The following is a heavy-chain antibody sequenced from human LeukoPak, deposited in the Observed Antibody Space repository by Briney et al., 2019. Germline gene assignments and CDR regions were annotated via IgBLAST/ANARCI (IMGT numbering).Heavy chain of an antibody. CDR1: GYSISSGCY. CDR2: IYHSGST. CDR3: ARRHSSGWYNY. V-gene: IGHV4-38-2*01. Sequence: PSETLSLTCAVSGYSISSGCYWGWIRQHPGKGLEWIGSIYHSGSTYYNPSLKSRVTISVDTSKNHFSLKLSSVTAADTAVYYCARRHSSGWYNYWGQGTLVTVSS. D-gene: IGHD6-19*01. J-gene: IGHJ4*02.